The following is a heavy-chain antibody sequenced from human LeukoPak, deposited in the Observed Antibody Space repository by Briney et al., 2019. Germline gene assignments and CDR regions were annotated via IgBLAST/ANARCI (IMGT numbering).Heavy chain of an antibody. J-gene: IGHJ4*02. Sequence: GRSLRLSCAASGFTFSSYGMHWVRQAPGKGLEWVAVISYDGSNKYYADSVKGRFTISRDNSKNTLYLQMNSLRAEDTAVYYCARGESSSGWYGGGLDYWGQGTLVTVSS. CDR3: ARGESSSGWYGGGLDY. CDR1: GFTFSSYG. V-gene: IGHV3-30*03. D-gene: IGHD6-19*01. CDR2: ISYDGSNK.